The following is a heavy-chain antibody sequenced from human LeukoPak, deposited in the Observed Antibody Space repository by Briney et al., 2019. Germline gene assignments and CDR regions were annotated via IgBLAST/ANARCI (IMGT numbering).Heavy chain of an antibody. Sequence: GGSLRLSCAASGFTFSTYAMSWVRQAPGKGLEWVSSISSSSSYIYYADSVKGRFTISRDNAKNSLYLQMNSLRAEDTAVYYCARREVTEGIDYWGQGTLVTVSS. J-gene: IGHJ4*02. V-gene: IGHV3-21*01. D-gene: IGHD2-21*02. CDR1: GFTFSTYA. CDR2: ISSSSSYI. CDR3: ARREVTEGIDY.